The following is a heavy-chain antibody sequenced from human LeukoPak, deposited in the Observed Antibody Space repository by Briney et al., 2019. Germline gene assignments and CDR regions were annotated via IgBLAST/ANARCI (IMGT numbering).Heavy chain of an antibody. CDR1: GYTFTSYY. CDR2: INPSGGST. D-gene: IGHD6-6*01. CDR3: ARDRRGTLGLYYFDY. J-gene: IGHJ4*02. V-gene: IGHV1-46*01. Sequence: ASVKVSCKASGYTFTSYYMHWVRQAPGQGLEWMGIINPSGGSTSYAQKFQGRVAMTRDMSTSTVYMELSSLRSEDTAVYYCARDRRGTLGLYYFDYWGQGTLVTVSS.